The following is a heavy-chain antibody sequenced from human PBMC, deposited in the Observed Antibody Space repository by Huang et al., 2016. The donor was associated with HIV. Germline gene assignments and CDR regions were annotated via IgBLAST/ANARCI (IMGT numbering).Heavy chain of an antibody. CDR2: ISYDESEK. CDR3: VKDQGHTFMVRYHFDF. Sequence: QVQLVESGGGVVQPGRSLRLSCAASGFTFSTYGMHWVRQGPGKGLEWVTVISYDESEKYYADSVKGRFTSSRDNSNNTLYLQMNSLRADDTAVYYCVKDQGHTFMVRYHFDFWGQGTLVTVSS. V-gene: IGHV3-30*18. J-gene: IGHJ4*02. D-gene: IGHD3-10*01. CDR1: GFTFSTYG.